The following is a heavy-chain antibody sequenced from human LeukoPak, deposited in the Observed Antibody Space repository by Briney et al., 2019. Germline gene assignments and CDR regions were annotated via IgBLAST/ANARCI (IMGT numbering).Heavy chain of an antibody. CDR1: GFTFSNAW. Sequence: GGSLRLSCAASGFTFSNAWMSWLRQAPGKALEWVGRIKSKTDGGTTDYAAPVKGRFTISRDDSKNTLYLQMNSLKTEDTAVYYCTTRMATVTAVFDYWGQGTLVTVSS. CDR3: TTRMATVTAVFDY. V-gene: IGHV3-15*01. D-gene: IGHD4-17*01. J-gene: IGHJ4*02. CDR2: IKSKTDGGTT.